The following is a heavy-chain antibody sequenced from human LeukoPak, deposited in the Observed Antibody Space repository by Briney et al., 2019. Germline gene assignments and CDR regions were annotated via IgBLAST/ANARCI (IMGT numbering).Heavy chain of an antibody. V-gene: IGHV4-59*01. CDR3: ARDSLEYLGYMDV. CDR1: GGSISSYY. CDR2: IYYSGST. Sequence: KPSETLSLTCTGSGGSISSYYWSWIRQPPGKGLEWVGYIYYSGSTNYNPSLKSRVTISVDTSKNQFSLKLSSVTAADTAVYYCARDSLEYLGYMDVWGKGTTVTVSS. J-gene: IGHJ6*03. D-gene: IGHD2-2*02.